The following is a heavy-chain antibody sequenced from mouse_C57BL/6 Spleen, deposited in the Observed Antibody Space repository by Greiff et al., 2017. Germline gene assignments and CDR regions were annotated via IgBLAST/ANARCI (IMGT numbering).Heavy chain of an antibody. Sequence: VQLKESGPGLVKPSQSLSLTCSVTGYSITSGYYWNWIRQFPGNKLEWMGYISYDGSNNYNPSLKNRISITRDTSKNQFFLKLNSVTTEDTATYYCARHDYGPYYYAMDYWGQGTSVTVSS. CDR1: GYSITSGYY. CDR2: ISYDGSN. D-gene: IGHD1-1*01. V-gene: IGHV3-6*01. CDR3: ARHDYGPYYYAMDY. J-gene: IGHJ4*01.